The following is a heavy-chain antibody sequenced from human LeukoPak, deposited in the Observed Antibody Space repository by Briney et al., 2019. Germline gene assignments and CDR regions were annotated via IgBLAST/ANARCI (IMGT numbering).Heavy chain of an antibody. CDR1: GLTFSSYA. J-gene: IGHJ4*02. D-gene: IGHD6-13*01. CDR3: AKVPGSSITRYFYFDY. Sequence: GGSLRLSCVASGLTFSSYAMSWVRQAPGKGLEWVSTISGSGGSTYYADSVKGRFTISRDNSKNTLYLQMDTLRAEDTAVYYCAKVPGSSITRYFYFDYWGQGTLVPVSS. CDR2: ISGSGGST. V-gene: IGHV3-23*01.